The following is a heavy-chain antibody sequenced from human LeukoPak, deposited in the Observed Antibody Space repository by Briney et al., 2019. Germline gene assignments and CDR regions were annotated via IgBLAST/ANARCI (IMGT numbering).Heavy chain of an antibody. D-gene: IGHD5-12*01. J-gene: IGHJ4*02. CDR3: ARVDYGYSGYDSAFGFDY. V-gene: IGHV4-59*01. CDR2: IYYSGST. Sequence: SETLSLTCTVSGGSISSYDWSWVRQPPGKGLEGSGYIYYSGSTNYNPSLKSGVTISVDTSKKQFYLKLSSVTAADTAVYYCARVDYGYSGYDSAFGFDYWGQGTLVTVSS. CDR1: GGSISSYD.